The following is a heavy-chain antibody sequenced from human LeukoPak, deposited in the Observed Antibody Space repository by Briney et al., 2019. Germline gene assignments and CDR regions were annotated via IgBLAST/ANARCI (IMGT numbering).Heavy chain of an antibody. CDR1: GGTFSIYA. J-gene: IGHJ3*02. Sequence: SVTVSFTSSGGTFSIYAISWVRQAPGQGLEWMGGIIPIFGTANYAQKFQGRVTITADESTSTAYMELSSLRSEDTAVYYCARDVGFPYAFDIWGQGTMVTVSS. V-gene: IGHV1-69*13. CDR2: IIPIFGTA. CDR3: ARDVGFPYAFDI. D-gene: IGHD1-26*01.